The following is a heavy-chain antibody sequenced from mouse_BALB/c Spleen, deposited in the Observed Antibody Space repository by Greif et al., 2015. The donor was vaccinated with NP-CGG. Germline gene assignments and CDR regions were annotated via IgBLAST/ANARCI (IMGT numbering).Heavy chain of an antibody. V-gene: IGHV7-3*02. J-gene: IGHJ3*01. Sequence: EVKLVESGGGLVQPGGSLRLSCATSGFTFTDYYMSWVRQPPGKALEWLGFIRNKANGYTTEYSASVKGRFTISRDNSHSVLYLLMSTVRAEVSASYHCARDTYDGFLFAYWGQGTLDTVSA. D-gene: IGHD2-3*01. CDR2: IRNKANGYTT. CDR1: GFTFTDYY. CDR3: ARDTYDGFLFAY.